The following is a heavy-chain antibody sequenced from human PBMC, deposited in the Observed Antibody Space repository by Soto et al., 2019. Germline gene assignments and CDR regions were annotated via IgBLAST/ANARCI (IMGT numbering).Heavy chain of an antibody. D-gene: IGHD2-2*01. Sequence: GGSLRVSCAAAGFTFSSYAMSWVRQAPGKGLEWVSAISGSGGSTYYTDSVKGRFTISRDNSKNTLYLQMNSLRAEDTAVYYCAKNNRGVVPAARFDYWGQGTLVTVSS. CDR2: ISGSGGST. V-gene: IGHV3-23*01. J-gene: IGHJ4*02. CDR1: GFTFSSYA. CDR3: AKNNRGVVPAARFDY.